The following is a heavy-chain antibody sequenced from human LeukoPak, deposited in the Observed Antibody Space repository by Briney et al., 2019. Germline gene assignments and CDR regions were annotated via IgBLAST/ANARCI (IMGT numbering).Heavy chain of an antibody. CDR2: VYDNGNT. Sequence: SETLSLTCTVSGGSISSSFWSWIRQPPGKGLEWIGYVYDNGNTNYNPPLNSRLTLSLDRSKNLLSLRLRSVTAADTAVYYCARTYGSGTPRYYGMDVWGQGTTVTVSS. J-gene: IGHJ6*02. CDR3: ARTYGSGTPRYYGMDV. D-gene: IGHD3-10*01. V-gene: IGHV4-59*01. CDR1: GGSISSSF.